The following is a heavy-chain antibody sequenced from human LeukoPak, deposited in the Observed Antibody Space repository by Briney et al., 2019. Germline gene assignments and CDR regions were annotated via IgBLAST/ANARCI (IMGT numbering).Heavy chain of an antibody. CDR3: ATTPGGPYDSSGYYPHDAFDI. D-gene: IGHD3-22*01. Sequence: PSETLSLTCAVYGGSFSGYYWSWIRQPPGKGLEWIGEINHSGSTNYNPSLKSRVTISVDTSKNQFSLKLSSVTAADTAVYYCATTPGGPYDSSGYYPHDAFDIWGQGTMVTVSS. J-gene: IGHJ3*02. CDR1: GGSFSGYY. CDR2: INHSGST. V-gene: IGHV4-34*01.